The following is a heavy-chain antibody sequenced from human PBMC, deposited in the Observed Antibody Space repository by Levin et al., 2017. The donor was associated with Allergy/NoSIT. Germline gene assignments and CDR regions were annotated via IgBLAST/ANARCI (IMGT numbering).Heavy chain of an antibody. CDR3: ARVIWFGSAFDV. CDR1: GSSIRGGSYY. D-gene: IGHD3-10*01. V-gene: IGHV4-61*02. J-gene: IGHJ3*01. CDR2: IYTSGST. Sequence: SQTLSLPCTVSGSSIRGGSYYWSWIRQSAGKGLEWIGRIYTSGSTNYNPSLKSRVTISLDTSKNQFSLRLSSVTAADTAVYYCARVIWFGSAFDVWGQGTMVTVSS.